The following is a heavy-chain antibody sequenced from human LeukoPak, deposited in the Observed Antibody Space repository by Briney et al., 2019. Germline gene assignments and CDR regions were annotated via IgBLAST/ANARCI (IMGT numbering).Heavy chain of an antibody. CDR2: ISSSSSYI. CDR3: ASFYDFWSGYYTYYYYYYMDV. D-gene: IGHD3-3*01. J-gene: IGHJ6*03. V-gene: IGHV3-21*01. Sequence: PGGSLRLSCTASGFTFSNYYMSWVRQAPGKGLEWVSSISSSSSYIYYADSVKGRFTISRDNAKNSLYLQMNSLRAEDTAVYYCASFYDFWSGYYTYYYYYYMDVWGKGTTVTVSS. CDR1: GFTFSNYY.